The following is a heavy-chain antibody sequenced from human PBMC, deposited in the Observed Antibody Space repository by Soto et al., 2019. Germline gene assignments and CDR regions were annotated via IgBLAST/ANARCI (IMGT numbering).Heavy chain of an antibody. J-gene: IGHJ6*03. CDR1: GFTFSSYS. Sequence: GGSLRLSCAASGFTFSSYSMNWVRQAPGKGLEWVSSISSSSSYIYYADSVKGRFTISRDNAKNSLYLQMNSLRAEDTAVYYCARRAAAGTKGYYYYMDVWGKGTTVTVSS. D-gene: IGHD6-13*01. CDR2: ISSSSSYI. V-gene: IGHV3-21*01. CDR3: ARRAAAGTKGYYYYMDV.